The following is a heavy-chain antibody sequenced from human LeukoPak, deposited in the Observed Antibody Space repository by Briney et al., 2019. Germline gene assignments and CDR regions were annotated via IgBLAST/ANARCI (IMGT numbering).Heavy chain of an antibody. D-gene: IGHD3-3*01. CDR2: IRYDGSNE. CDR3: AKEGVLRFLEWLPHGAFDI. V-gene: IGHV3-30*02. CDR1: GFTFSSYG. J-gene: IGHJ3*02. Sequence: GSLRLSCAASGFTFSSYGMHWVRQAPGKGLEWVGFIRYDGSNEYYADSVKGRFTISRDNSKNTLYLQMNSLRAEGTAVYYCAKEGVLRFLEWLPHGAFDIWGQGTMVTVSS.